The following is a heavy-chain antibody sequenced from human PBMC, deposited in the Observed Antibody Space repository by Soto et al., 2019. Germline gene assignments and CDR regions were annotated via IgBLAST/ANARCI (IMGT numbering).Heavy chain of an antibody. CDR2: IRVHNGNT. V-gene: IGHV1-18*01. J-gene: IGHJ4*02. D-gene: IGHD3-10*01. CDR3: VRDLDGSGSYYTDY. CDR1: GYNFINYG. Sequence: QVHLVQSGVEVKKPGASVKVSCKASGYNFINYGITWVRQPPGQGLEWMGWIRVHNGNTNYAQKLQGRVTMTTDTSTSTAYMELRSLRSDDTAVYYCVRDLDGSGSYYTDYWGPGTLVTVSS.